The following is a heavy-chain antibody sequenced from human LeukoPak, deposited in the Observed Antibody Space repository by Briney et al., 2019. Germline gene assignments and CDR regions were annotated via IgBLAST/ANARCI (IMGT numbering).Heavy chain of an antibody. V-gene: IGHV1-69*06. Sequence: SVTVSCKASGGTFSSYAISWVRQAPGQGLEWMGGIIPIFGTANYAQKFQGRVTITADKSTSTAYMELSSLRSEDTAVYYCARGPPRGGSYYRGVFKTWGQGTLVTVSS. CDR2: IIPIFGTA. CDR3: ARGPPRGGSYYRGVFKT. J-gene: IGHJ5*02. CDR1: GGTFSSYA. D-gene: IGHD1-26*01.